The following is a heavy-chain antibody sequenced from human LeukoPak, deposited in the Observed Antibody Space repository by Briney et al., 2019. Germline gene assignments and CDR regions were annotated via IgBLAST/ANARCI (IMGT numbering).Heavy chain of an antibody. Sequence: ASVKVSCKASGYTFTSYGISWVRQAPGQGLEWMGWISAYNGNTNYAQKLQGRVTMTTDTSTSTAYMELSSLRSEDTAVYYCARGLKLWQQLAHDAFDIWGQGTMVTVSS. CDR1: GYTFTSYG. D-gene: IGHD6-13*01. V-gene: IGHV1-18*01. CDR3: ARGLKLWQQLAHDAFDI. CDR2: ISAYNGNT. J-gene: IGHJ3*02.